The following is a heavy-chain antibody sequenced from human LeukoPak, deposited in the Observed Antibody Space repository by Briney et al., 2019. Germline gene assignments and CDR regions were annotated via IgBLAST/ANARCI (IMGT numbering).Heavy chain of an antibody. J-gene: IGHJ3*02. CDR1: GGTISGYY. D-gene: IGHD1-26*01. Sequence: PSETLSLSCTVSGGTISGYYWAWVRQPPGKGLEWIAYIDYSGSTNYNPSLKSRLTISLDASKNQFSLKLISVTAADTAVYYCARDRRRDRLHASDIWGQGTMVTVSS. CDR3: ARDRRRDRLHASDI. V-gene: IGHV4-59*01. CDR2: IDYSGST.